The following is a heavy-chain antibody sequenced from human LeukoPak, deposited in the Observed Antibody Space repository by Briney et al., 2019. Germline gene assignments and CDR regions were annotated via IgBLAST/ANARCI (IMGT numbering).Heavy chain of an antibody. D-gene: IGHD3-3*01. CDR3: ARAGVDTSGYYYQGFDY. CDR2: IKQDGSEK. V-gene: IGHV3-7*01. CDR1: GFTFSSRDW. J-gene: IGHJ4*02. Sequence: PGGSLRLSCVASGFTFSSRDWMTWVRQAPGKGLEWVANIKQDGSEKNYVDSVKGRFTISRDNAKNSLYLQVNSLTAEDTAVYYCARAGVDTSGYYYQGFDYWGQGTLVTVSS.